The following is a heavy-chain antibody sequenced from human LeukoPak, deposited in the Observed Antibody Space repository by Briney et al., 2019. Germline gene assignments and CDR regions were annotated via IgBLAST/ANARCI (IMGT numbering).Heavy chain of an antibody. Sequence: SETLSLTCDVSGGSISSYYWSWIRQPPGKGLEWIGYIYYSGSTNYNPSLKSRVTISVDTSKNQFSLKLSSVTAADTAVYYCARGRPGAFDYWGQGTLVTVSS. V-gene: IGHV4-59*01. CDR2: IYYSGST. CDR3: ARGRPGAFDY. D-gene: IGHD2-2*01. J-gene: IGHJ4*02. CDR1: GGSISSYY.